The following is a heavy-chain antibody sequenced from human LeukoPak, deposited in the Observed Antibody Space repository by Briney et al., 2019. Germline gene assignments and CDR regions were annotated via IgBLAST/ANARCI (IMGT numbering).Heavy chain of an antibody. V-gene: IGHV1-3*01. D-gene: IGHD3-3*01. CDR1: GYTFTSYA. CDR3: ARDLRFLEWLCPGD. CDR2: INAGNGNT. Sequence: ASVKVSCKASGYTFTSYAMHWVRQAPGQRLEWMGWINAGNGNTKYSQKFQGRVTMTRDTSISTAYMELSRLRSDDTAVYYCARDLRFLEWLCPGDWGQGTLVTVSS. J-gene: IGHJ4*02.